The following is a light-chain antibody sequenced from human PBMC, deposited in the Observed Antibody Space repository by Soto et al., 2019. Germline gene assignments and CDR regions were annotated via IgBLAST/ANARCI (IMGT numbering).Light chain of an antibody. CDR3: QQLTNYPRT. V-gene: IGKV1-9*01. CDR2: DAS. Sequence: EILLTQSPSILSSSVGDRVTITCRASQSISRYLAWYQQRPGRAPKLLIYDASTLHTGVPARFSGSGSGTDFTLTISSLQPEDFASYYCQQLTNYPRTFGLGTKVEFK. J-gene: IGKJ1*01. CDR1: QSISRY.